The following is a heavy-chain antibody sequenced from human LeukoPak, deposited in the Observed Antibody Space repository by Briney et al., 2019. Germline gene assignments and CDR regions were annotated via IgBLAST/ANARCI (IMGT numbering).Heavy chain of an antibody. V-gene: IGHV3-48*01. D-gene: IGHD2-2*01. CDR2: NSSSSTSI. Sequence: GGSLRLPCAASGFTFSSYSMNWVRQAPGKGREGVSYNSSSSTSIYYADSVKGRFTISGDNAKNSLYLQMNSLRVEDTAVYYCARDGGYCSSTNCYLGVWGQGTMVTVSS. CDR3: ARDGGYCSSTNCYLGV. J-gene: IGHJ3*01. CDR1: GFTFSSYS.